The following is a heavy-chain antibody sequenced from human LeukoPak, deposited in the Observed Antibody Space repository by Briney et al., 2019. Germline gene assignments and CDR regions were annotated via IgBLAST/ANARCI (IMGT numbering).Heavy chain of an antibody. CDR3: ARDGPVPAAMSDAFDI. CDR1: GYTFTSYG. J-gene: IGHJ3*02. Sequence: GASLKVSCKASGYTFTSYGISWVRQAPGQGLEWMGWISAYNGNTNYAQKLQGRVTMTTDTSTSTAYMELRSLRSDDTAVYYCARDGPVPAAMSDAFDIWGQGTMVTVSS. D-gene: IGHD2-2*01. CDR2: ISAYNGNT. V-gene: IGHV1-18*01.